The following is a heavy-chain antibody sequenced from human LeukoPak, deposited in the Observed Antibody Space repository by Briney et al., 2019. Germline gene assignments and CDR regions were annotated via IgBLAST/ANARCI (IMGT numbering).Heavy chain of an antibody. CDR1: GYTFTSYG. D-gene: IGHD3-22*01. V-gene: IGHV1-18*01. Sequence: ASVKVSCKASGYTFTSYGISWVRQAPGQGLEWMGWISAYNGNTNYAQKLQGRVTMTTDTSTSTAYMELSSLRSEDTAVYYCARQYYYDSSGSSDAFDIWGQGTMVTVSS. CDR2: ISAYNGNT. CDR3: ARQYYYDSSGSSDAFDI. J-gene: IGHJ3*02.